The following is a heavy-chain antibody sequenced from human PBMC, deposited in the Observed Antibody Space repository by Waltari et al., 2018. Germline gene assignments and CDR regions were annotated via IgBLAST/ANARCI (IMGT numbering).Heavy chain of an antibody. CDR1: GFTFGDYA. J-gene: IGHJ6*02. Sequence: EVQLVESGGGLVQPGLSLRLSCTASGFTFGDYAMSWFRQAPGKGLEWVGFIRSKAYGGTTEYAASVKGRFTISRDDSKSIAYLQMNSLKTEDTAVYYCTPRGGDYVGYYYYGMDVWGQGTTVTVSS. V-gene: IGHV3-49*03. CDR3: TPRGGDYVGYYYYGMDV. CDR2: IRSKAYGGTT. D-gene: IGHD4-17*01.